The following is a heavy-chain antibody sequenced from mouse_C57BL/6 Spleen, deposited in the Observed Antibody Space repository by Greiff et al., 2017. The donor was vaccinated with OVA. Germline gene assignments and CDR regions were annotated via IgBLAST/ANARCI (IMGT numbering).Heavy chain of an antibody. J-gene: IGHJ3*01. CDR3: ARDSSGPAY. Sequence: QVQLQQPGAELVMPGASVKLSCKASGYTFTSYWMHWVKQRPGQGLEWIGEIDPSDSYTNYNQKFKGKSTLTVDKSSSTAYMQLSSLTSEDSAVYYCARDSSGPAYWGQGTLVTVSA. CDR1: GYTFTSYW. CDR2: IDPSDSYT. V-gene: IGHV1-69*01. D-gene: IGHD3-2*02.